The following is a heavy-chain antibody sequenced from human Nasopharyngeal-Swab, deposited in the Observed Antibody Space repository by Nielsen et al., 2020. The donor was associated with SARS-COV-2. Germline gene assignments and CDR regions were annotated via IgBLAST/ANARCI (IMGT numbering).Heavy chain of an antibody. Sequence: ASVKVSCRTSGYTFSNYYMHWVRQAPGQGLEWMGIIPPSGGRTIYSQKFQGRVSMTRDTSTSTVYMELSSLTSEDTAMYYCARDLSDVTVAVSGTVGFDCWGQGTLVTVSS. CDR1: GYTFSNYY. D-gene: IGHD6-19*01. V-gene: IGHV1-46*01. CDR2: IPPSGGRT. CDR3: ARDLSDVTVAVSGTVGFDC. J-gene: IGHJ4*02.